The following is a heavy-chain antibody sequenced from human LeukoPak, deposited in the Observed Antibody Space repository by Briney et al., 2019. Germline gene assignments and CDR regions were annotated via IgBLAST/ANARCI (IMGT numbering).Heavy chain of an antibody. CDR1: GYTFTSYG. Sequence: ASVKVSCKASGYTFTSYGISWVRQAPGQGLEWMGWISAYNGNTNYAQKLQGRVTMTTDTSTSTAYMELRSLRSDDTAVYYCGRCSSTTRYGGFDYWGQGPLVPVSS. V-gene: IGHV1-18*01. J-gene: IGHJ4*02. CDR2: ISAYNGNT. D-gene: IGHD2-2*01. CDR3: GRCSSTTRYGGFDY.